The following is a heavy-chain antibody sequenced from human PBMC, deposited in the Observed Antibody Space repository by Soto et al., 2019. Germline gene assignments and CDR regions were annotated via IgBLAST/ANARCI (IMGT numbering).Heavy chain of an antibody. CDR1: GFTFSSYG. Sequence: QVQLVESGGGVVQPGRSLRLSCAASGFTFSSYGMHWVRQAPGKGLEWVAVIWYDGSNKYYADSVKGRFTISRDNSKNTLYLQMNSLRAEDTAVYYCAREGGAGSRSWYWFDYWGQGTLVTVSS. J-gene: IGHJ4*02. CDR3: AREGGAGSRSWYWFDY. CDR2: IWYDGSNK. D-gene: IGHD6-13*01. V-gene: IGHV3-33*01.